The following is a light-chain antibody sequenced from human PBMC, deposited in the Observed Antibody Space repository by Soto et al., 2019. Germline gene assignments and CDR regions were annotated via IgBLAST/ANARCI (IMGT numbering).Light chain of an antibody. CDR1: SSDVGGYNY. CDR2: EVS. Sequence: QSALTQPASVAGSPGQSITISCTGTSSDVGGYNYVSWYQQHPGKAPKLMIYEVSNRPSGVSNRFSGSKSGNTASLTISGLQAEYEADYYCSSYTSSSTRVVFGGGTEVAVL. V-gene: IGLV2-14*01. J-gene: IGLJ2*01. CDR3: SSYTSSSTRVV.